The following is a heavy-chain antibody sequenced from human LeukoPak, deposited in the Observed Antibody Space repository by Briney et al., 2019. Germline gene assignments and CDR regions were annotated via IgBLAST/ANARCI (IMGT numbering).Heavy chain of an antibody. V-gene: IGHV3-74*01. CDR3: ASPRHDYVWGTYLDY. D-gene: IGHD3-16*02. Sequence: GGSLRLSCAASGFTFNRYWMHWVRQVPGKGLEWVSRISTDGSTTTYADSVKGRFTISRDNAKDTLYLQMNSLRAEDTAVYYCASPRHDYVWGTYLDYWGQGSLVTVSS. CDR1: GFTFNRYW. J-gene: IGHJ4*02. CDR2: ISTDGSTT.